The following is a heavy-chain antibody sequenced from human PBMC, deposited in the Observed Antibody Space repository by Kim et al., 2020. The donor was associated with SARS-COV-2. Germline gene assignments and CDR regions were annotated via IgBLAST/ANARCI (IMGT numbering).Heavy chain of an antibody. D-gene: IGHD3-22*01. V-gene: IGHV1-69*01. CDR3: ARGNLDYYDSSGYYFDY. Sequence: FQGRVTITADESTSTAYMELSSLRSEDTAVYYCARGNLDYYDSSGYYFDYWGQGTLVTVSS. J-gene: IGHJ4*02.